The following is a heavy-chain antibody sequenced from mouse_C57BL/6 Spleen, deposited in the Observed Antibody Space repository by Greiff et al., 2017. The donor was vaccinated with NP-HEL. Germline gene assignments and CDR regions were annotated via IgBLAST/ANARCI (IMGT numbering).Heavy chain of an antibody. CDR1: GYTFTSYW. J-gene: IGHJ4*01. CDR2: IYPSDSET. Sequence: QVQLQQPGAELVRPGSSAKLSCKASGYTFTSYWMDWVKQRPGQGLEWIGNIYPSDSETHYNQKFKDKATLTVDKSSSTAYMQLSSLTSEDSAVYYCARGDLLIYAMDYWGQGTSVTVSS. V-gene: IGHV1-61*01. CDR3: ARGDLLIYAMDY. D-gene: IGHD2-10*01.